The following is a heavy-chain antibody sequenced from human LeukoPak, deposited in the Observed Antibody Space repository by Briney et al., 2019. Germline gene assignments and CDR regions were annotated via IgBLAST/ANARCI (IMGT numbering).Heavy chain of an antibody. Sequence: SETLSLTCALSGGSISTSSYYWGWIRQPPGEGLEWIGSIYHSGGTYCNPSLKSRVTISVDTSKNQFSLKLNSVTAADTAVYYCATTTLTLGYYYYYMDVWDRGTTVTVSS. CDR1: GGSISTSSYY. D-gene: IGHD4-17*01. J-gene: IGHJ6*03. CDR3: ATTTLTLGYYYYYMDV. CDR2: IYHSGGT. V-gene: IGHV4-39*01.